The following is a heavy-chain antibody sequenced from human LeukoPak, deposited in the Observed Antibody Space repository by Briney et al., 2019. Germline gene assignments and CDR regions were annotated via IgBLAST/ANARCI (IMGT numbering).Heavy chain of an antibody. V-gene: IGHV3-30*02. D-gene: IGHD3-3*01. J-gene: IGHJ4*02. Sequence: HPSETLSLTCSVSGVSISTYYWSWLRQPPGKGLEWVAFIRYDGSNKYYADSVKGRFTISRDNSKNTLYLQMNSLRAEDTAVYYCAKIYDFWSGSQSDYWGQGTLVTVSS. CDR2: IRYDGSNK. CDR1: GVSISTYY. CDR3: AKIYDFWSGSQSDY.